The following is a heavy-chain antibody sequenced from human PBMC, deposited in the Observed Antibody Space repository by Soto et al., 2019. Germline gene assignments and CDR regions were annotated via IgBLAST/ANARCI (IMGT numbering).Heavy chain of an antibody. D-gene: IGHD3-16*01. CDR1: GFTFDNSW. CDR3: ARDPYDTDSLSYGAFDV. J-gene: IGHJ3*01. Sequence: EMQLVESGGGSVRPGESLRLSCVASGFTFDNSWMTWIRRAPGKGLEWVASIKQDGGEKRYVDSVKGRFTISRDNIRKSLYLQMSSLRAEDTAMYDCARDPYDTDSLSYGAFDVWGRGTMVTVSS. V-gene: IGHV3-7*03. CDR2: IKQDGGEK.